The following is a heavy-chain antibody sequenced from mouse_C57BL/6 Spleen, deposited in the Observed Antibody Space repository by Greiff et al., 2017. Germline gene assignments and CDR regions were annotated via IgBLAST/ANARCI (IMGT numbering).Heavy chain of an antibody. J-gene: IGHJ1*03. D-gene: IGHD2-3*01. V-gene: IGHV1-85*01. Sequence: QVQLQQSGPELVKPGASVKLSCKASGYTFTSYDINWVKQRPGQGLEWIGWIYPRDGSTTYNAKFKGKATLTVDTSSSTAYMELHSLTSEDSAVYFCARDPMVTRYFDVWGTGTTVTVSS. CDR2: IYPRDGST. CDR1: GYTFTSYD. CDR3: ARDPMVTRYFDV.